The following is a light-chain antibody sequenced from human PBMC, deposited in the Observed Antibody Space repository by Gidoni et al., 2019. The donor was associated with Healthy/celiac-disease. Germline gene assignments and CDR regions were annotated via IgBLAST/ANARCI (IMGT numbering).Light chain of an antibody. V-gene: IGLV1-44*01. Sequence: QSVLTQPPSASGTPGQRVTISCSGSSSNIGSNTVTWYQQLPGTAPKLLIYSNNQRPSGLPDRFSGSKSGTSASLAISGLQSEDEADYYCAAWDDSLNGWVFGGGTKLTVL. J-gene: IGLJ3*02. CDR2: SNN. CDR1: SSNIGSNT. CDR3: AAWDDSLNGWV.